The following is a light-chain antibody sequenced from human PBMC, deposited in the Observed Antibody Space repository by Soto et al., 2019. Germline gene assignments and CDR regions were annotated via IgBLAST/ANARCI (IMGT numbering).Light chain of an antibody. CDR3: SSYTTSNTLV. CDR2: EVS. V-gene: IGLV2-14*01. Sequence: QSVLTQPAPVSGSPGQSITISCTGTSSDVGDYKYVSWYQKHPGKAPKALIYEVSNRPSGVSNRFSGSKSGNTASLTISGLQAEDEADYYCSSYTTSNTLVFGPGTKLTVL. CDR1: SSDVGDYKY. J-gene: IGLJ1*01.